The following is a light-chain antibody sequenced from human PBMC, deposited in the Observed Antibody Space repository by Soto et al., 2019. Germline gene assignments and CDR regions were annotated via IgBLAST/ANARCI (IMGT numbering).Light chain of an antibody. CDR1: HSISSW. V-gene: IGKV1-5*01. CDR2: DAS. Sequence: DIQMTQYPSTLSASVGDRVTITCRASHSISSWLAWYQQKPGKAPKLLIYDASSLESGVPSRFSGSGSGTEFTLTISSLQPDDFATYYCQQYNSYPRTFGQGTKVDIK. CDR3: QQYNSYPRT. J-gene: IGKJ1*01.